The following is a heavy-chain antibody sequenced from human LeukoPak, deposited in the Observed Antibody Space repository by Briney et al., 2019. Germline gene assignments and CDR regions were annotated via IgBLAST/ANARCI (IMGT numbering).Heavy chain of an antibody. J-gene: IGHJ4*02. CDR3: ARRVRDGYNYYFDY. Sequence: SETLSLTCTVSGGSISSSSYYWGWIRQPPGKGLEWIGSIYYSGSTYYNPSLKSRVTISVDTSKNQFSLKLSSVTAADTAVYYCARRVRDGYNYYFDYWGQGTLVTVSS. V-gene: IGHV4-39*01. CDR1: GGSISSSSYY. D-gene: IGHD5-24*01. CDR2: IYYSGST.